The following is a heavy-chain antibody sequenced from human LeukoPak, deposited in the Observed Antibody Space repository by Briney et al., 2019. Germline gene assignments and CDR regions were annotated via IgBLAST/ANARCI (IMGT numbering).Heavy chain of an antibody. D-gene: IGHD6-19*01. CDR3: AGPSIGIAVAGSLFDY. J-gene: IGHJ4*02. V-gene: IGHV4-39*01. CDR2: IYYSGST. CDR1: GGSISSSSYY. Sequence: PSETLSLACTLSGGSISSSSYYWGWIRQPPGKRLEWIGSIYYSGSTYYNPSLKSRVSISVDTSKNQLSLKLSSETAADTAVYYCAGPSIGIAVAGSLFDYWGQGTLVTVSS.